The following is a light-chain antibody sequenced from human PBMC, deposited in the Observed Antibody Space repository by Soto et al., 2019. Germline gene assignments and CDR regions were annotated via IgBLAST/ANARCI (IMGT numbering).Light chain of an antibody. CDR2: EVS. CDR1: SSDVGGYNY. J-gene: IGLJ3*02. CDR3: SSYTSSSTLV. Sequence: QSALTQPASVSGSPGQSITISCTGTSSDVGGYNYVSWYQQHPGKAPQLIIYEVSNRPSGVSNRFSGSKSGNTASLTISGLQAEDEADYYRSSYTSSSTLVFGGGTKVTV. V-gene: IGLV2-14*01.